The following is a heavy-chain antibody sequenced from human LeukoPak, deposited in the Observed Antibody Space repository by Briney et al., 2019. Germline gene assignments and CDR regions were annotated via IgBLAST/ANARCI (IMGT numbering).Heavy chain of an antibody. J-gene: IGHJ4*02. D-gene: IGHD5-12*01. Sequence: PGGSLRLSCAASGFTFSTYSMNWVRQAPGKGLEWVSYISGTNTIYYADSVKGRFTISRDNSKNTLYLQMNSLRAEDTAVYYCAASVLSGYSGPYYWGQGTLVTVSS. V-gene: IGHV3-48*01. CDR3: AASVLSGYSGPYY. CDR1: GFTFSTYS. CDR2: ISGTNTI.